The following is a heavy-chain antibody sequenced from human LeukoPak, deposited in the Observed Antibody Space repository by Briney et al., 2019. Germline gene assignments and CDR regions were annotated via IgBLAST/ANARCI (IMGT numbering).Heavy chain of an antibody. J-gene: IGHJ6*03. CDR1: GGSISSYY. CDR2: IYTSGST. V-gene: IGHV4-4*07. Sequence: SETLSLTCTVSGGSISSYYWSWIRQPAGKGLEWIGRIYTSGSTNYNPSLKSRVTMSVDTSKNQFSLKLSSVTAADTAVYYCARDSGSDMVRGVIISNYYYHMDVWGKGTTVTVSS. D-gene: IGHD3-10*01. CDR3: ARDSGSDMVRGVIISNYYYHMDV.